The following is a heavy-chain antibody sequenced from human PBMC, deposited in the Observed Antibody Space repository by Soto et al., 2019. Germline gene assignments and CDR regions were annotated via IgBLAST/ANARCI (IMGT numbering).Heavy chain of an antibody. J-gene: IGHJ3*02. CDR3: ARQKLWMATINNDAFDI. Sequence: PRESLKISCKGSGYSFTNYWIAWVRQMPGQGLEWMGIIYPGDSDTTYNPSVQGHVTISVDKSISTAYLQWASLEASDTAMYYCARQKLWMATINNDAFDIWGQGTMVTVSS. CDR2: IYPGDSDT. CDR1: GYSFTNYW. D-gene: IGHD2-21*01. V-gene: IGHV5-51*01.